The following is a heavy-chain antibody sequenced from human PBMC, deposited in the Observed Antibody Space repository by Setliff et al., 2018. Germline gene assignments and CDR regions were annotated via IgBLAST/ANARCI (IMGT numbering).Heavy chain of an antibody. CDR1: GGSFSGYY. CDR2: INHSGST. Sequence: SETLSLTCAVYGGSFSGYYWSWIRQPPGKGLEWIGEINHSGSTNYNPSLKSRVTISVDTSKNQFSLKLSSVTAADTAVYYCARGGERYYSASWGQGTLVTVSS. CDR3: ARGGERYYSAS. J-gene: IGHJ4*02. D-gene: IGHD1-20*01. V-gene: IGHV4-34*01.